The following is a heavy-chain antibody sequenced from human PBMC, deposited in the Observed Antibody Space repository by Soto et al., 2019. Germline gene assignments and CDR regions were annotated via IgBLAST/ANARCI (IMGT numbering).Heavy chain of an antibody. D-gene: IGHD6-13*01. CDR2: IYPGDSDT. CDR1: GYSFTSYW. V-gene: IGHV5-51*01. CDR3: ARHSYPRPGIAAAGHYYYYGMDV. Sequence: GESLKISCKGSGYSFTSYWIGWVRQMPGKGLEWLGIIYPGDSDTRYSPSFQGQVTISADKSISTAYLQWSSLKASDTAMYYCARHSYPRPGIAAAGHYYYYGMDVWGQGTTVTVSS. J-gene: IGHJ6*02.